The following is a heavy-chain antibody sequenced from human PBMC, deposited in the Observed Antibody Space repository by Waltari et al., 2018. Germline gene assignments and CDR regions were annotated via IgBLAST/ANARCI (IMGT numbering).Heavy chain of an antibody. Sequence: QVQLQESGPGLVKPSETLSLTCAVSGYSISSGYYWGWIRQPPGTGLEWIGSIYHSGSTYYNPSLKSRVTISVDTSKNQFSLKLSSVTAADTAVYYCARQADCSSTSCYRSYYYGMDVWGQGTTVTVSS. CDR3: ARQADCSSTSCYRSYYYGMDV. V-gene: IGHV4-38-2*01. CDR1: GYSISSGYY. D-gene: IGHD2-2*01. CDR2: IYHSGST. J-gene: IGHJ6*02.